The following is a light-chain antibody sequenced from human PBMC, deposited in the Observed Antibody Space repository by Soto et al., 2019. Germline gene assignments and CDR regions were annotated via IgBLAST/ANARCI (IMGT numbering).Light chain of an antibody. CDR1: SGHSSYA. J-gene: IGLJ2*01. V-gene: IGLV4-69*01. Sequence: QSVLTQSPSASASLGASVKLTCTLSSGHSSYAIAWHQQQPEKGPRYLMKVNTDGSHNKGDGIPDRFSGSSSGAERYLTISGLQSEDEADYYCQTWGAGFSVVFGGGTKVTVL. CDR2: VNTDGSH. CDR3: QTWGAGFSVV.